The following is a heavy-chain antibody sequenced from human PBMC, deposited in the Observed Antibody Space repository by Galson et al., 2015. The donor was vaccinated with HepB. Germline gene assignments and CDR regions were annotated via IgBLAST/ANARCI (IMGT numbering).Heavy chain of an antibody. J-gene: IGHJ6*02. D-gene: IGHD2/OR15-2a*01. CDR2: IIPIFGTA. V-gene: IGHV1-69*13. CDR3: ARSVLQFPYGMDV. Sequence: SVKVSCKASGGTFSSYAISWVRQAPGQGLEWMGGIIPIFGTANYAQKFQGRVTITADESTSTAYMELSSLRSEDTAVYYCARSVLQFPYGMDVWGQGTTVTVSS. CDR1: GGTFSSYA.